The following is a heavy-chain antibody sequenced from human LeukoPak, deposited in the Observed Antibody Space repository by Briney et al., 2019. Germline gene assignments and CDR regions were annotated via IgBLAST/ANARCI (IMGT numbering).Heavy chain of an antibody. CDR1: GYTFTSYG. V-gene: IGHV1-18*01. J-gene: IGHJ4*02. Sequence: ASVKVSCKASGYTFTSYGISWVRQTPGQGLEWMGWISAYNGNTNYAQKLQGRVTMTTDTSTSTAYMELRSLRSDDTAVYYCARFYYDSSGLRPFDYWGQGTLVTVSS. CDR3: ARFYYDSSGLRPFDY. D-gene: IGHD3-22*01. CDR2: ISAYNGNT.